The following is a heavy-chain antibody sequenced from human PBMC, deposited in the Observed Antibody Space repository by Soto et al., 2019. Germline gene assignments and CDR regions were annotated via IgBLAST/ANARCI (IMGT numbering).Heavy chain of an antibody. D-gene: IGHD3-9*01. CDR1: GGSISNYY. CDR3: ARHRTGLDS. CDR2: IYYSGST. J-gene: IGHJ4*02. Sequence: ETLSLTCPVSGGSISNYYWSWIRQPPGKGLEYIGYIYYSGSTNYNPSLKSRVTISVDTSKNQFSLKLNSVTAADTAVYYCARHRTGLDSWGQGTLVTVSS. V-gene: IGHV4-59*08.